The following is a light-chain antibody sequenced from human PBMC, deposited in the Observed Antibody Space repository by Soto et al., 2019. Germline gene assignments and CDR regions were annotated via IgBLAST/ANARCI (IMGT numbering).Light chain of an antibody. V-gene: IGLV2-11*01. Sequence: QSVLTQPASVSGSLGQSITISCTGTSSDVGGYNYVSWYQHHPGKAPKLIIYDVYKWPSGVPGRFSGFKSGNTASLTISGLQADDEAIYYCCSYTVRYSFVFGSGTKLTVL. CDR3: CSYTVRYSFV. CDR2: DVY. CDR1: SSDVGGYNY. J-gene: IGLJ1*01.